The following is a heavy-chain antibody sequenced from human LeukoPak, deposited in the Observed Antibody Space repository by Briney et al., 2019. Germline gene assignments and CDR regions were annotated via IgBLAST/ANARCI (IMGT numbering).Heavy chain of an antibody. J-gene: IGHJ4*02. CDR2: INPSGGST. V-gene: IGHV1-46*01. CDR3: ARAPIAAAGGYYFDY. CDR1: GYTFTSYY. D-gene: IGHD6-13*01. Sequence: ASVKVSCKASGYTFTSYYMHWVRQAPGQGLEWMGIINPSGGSTSYAQKFQGRVTMTRDMSTSTVYMELSSLRSEDTAVYYCARAPIAAAGGYYFDYWGQGTLVTVSS.